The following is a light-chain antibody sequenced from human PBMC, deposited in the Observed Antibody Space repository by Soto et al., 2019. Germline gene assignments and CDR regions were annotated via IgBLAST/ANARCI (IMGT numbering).Light chain of an antibody. J-gene: IGKJ5*01. CDR3: QQYAVSPVT. V-gene: IGKV3-20*01. CDR1: QSVSASE. Sequence: PGERATLSCRTSQSVSASELAWYQQKPGQAPRLLISDASNRATGIPDRFSGTGPGTDFTLTISRLEPCYFAVYHCQQYAVSPVTFGQVKRLV. CDR2: DAS.